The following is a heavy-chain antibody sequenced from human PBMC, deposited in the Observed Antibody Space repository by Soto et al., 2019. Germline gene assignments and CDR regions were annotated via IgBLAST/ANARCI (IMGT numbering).Heavy chain of an antibody. V-gene: IGHV3-23*01. CDR2: ISGSDGKT. D-gene: IGHD1-26*01. Sequence: EVQLLESGGGLVRPGGSLRLSCAASGFSFSSYALSWVRQAPGKGLEWVSTISGSDGKTYYADSVKGRFSISRDTSKTTLFLEMSSLRVDDTAVYYCATWSFLDYWGQGTRVTVS. CDR1: GFSFSSYA. CDR3: ATWSFLDY. J-gene: IGHJ4*02.